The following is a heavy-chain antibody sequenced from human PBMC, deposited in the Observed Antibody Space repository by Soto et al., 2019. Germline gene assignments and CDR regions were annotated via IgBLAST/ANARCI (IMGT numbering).Heavy chain of an antibody. CDR2: ISSSGSTI. Sequence: GGSLRLSCADSGLTFSSYEMNWVRQAPGKGLEWVSYISSSGSTIYYADSVKGRFTISRDNAKNSLYLQMNSLRAEDTAVYYCARTPPSEQWLSLPYWFDPWGQGTLVTVSS. CDR3: ARTPPSEQWLSLPYWFDP. V-gene: IGHV3-48*03. CDR1: GLTFSSYE. D-gene: IGHD6-19*01. J-gene: IGHJ5*02.